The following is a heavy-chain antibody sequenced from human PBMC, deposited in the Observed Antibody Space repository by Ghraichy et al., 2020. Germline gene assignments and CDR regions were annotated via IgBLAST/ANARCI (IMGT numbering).Heavy chain of an antibody. CDR2: INHSGST. CDR1: GGSFSGYY. J-gene: IGHJ6*02. Sequence: SETLSLTCAVYGGSFSGYYWSWIRQPPGKGLEWIGEINHSGSTNYNPSLKSRVTISVDTSKNQFSLKLSSVTAADTAVYYCARGRPPPKAARTRTYYYYGMDVWGQGTTVTVSS. D-gene: IGHD6-6*01. V-gene: IGHV4-34*01. CDR3: ARGRPPPKAARTRTYYYYGMDV.